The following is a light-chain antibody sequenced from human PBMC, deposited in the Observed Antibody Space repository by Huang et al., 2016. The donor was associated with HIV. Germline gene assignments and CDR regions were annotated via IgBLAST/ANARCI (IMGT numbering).Light chain of an antibody. CDR2: KVS. CDR1: QSLVHRDGNAY. V-gene: IGKV2-24*01. CDR3: MQATRFPFT. Sequence: DIVMLQTPLSSPVTLGQSASISCSSSQSLVHRDGNAYLSWLHQRPGQPPRLLIYKVSYRFAGVPDRFSGSWARTDFTLKINRVQPEEVGVYYCMQATRFPFTFGPGTELDLK. J-gene: IGKJ3*01.